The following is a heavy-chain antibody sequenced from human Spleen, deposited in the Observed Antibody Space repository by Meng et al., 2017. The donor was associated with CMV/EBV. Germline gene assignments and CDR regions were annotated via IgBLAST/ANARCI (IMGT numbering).Heavy chain of an antibody. CDR2: IHHSGST. Sequence: SETLSLTCAVYGGSFSGYYWSWIRQPPGKGLEWIGEIHHSGSTNYNPSLKSRVTISGDTSKNQFSLKLSSVTAADTAVYYCARYCSSTSCQEYYFDYWGQGTLVTVSS. V-gene: IGHV4-34*01. CDR3: ARYCSSTSCQEYYFDY. CDR1: GGSFSGYY. J-gene: IGHJ4*02. D-gene: IGHD2-2*01.